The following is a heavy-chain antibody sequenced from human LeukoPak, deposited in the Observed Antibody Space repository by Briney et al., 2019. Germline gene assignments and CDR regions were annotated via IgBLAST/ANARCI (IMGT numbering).Heavy chain of an antibody. CDR2: INSDGSEG. CDR1: GFTFSGFW. V-gene: IGHV3-7*03. D-gene: IGHD1-26*01. J-gene: IGHJ4*02. CDR3: APHRDGSYPFDY. Sequence: GGSLRLSCAVSGFTFSGFWMSWSRQAPGKGLEWVASINSDGSEGYYADVVKGRFTISRDNAKNSLYLQINSLRAEDTAVYYCAPHRDGSYPFDYWGQGTLVTVSS.